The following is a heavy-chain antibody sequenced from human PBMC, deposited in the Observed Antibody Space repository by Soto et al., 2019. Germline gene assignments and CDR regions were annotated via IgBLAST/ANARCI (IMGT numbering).Heavy chain of an antibody. CDR1: GFTFSDYY. CDR3: ARYHQVRGPYDE. CDR2: ISSSGSYT. D-gene: IGHD3-10*01. Sequence: QVQLVESGGGLVKPGGSLRLSCAASGFTFSDYYMSWIRQAPGKGLEWLSYISSSGSYTNYADSVKGRFTISRDNAKNSLYLPMNILRAEDTAVYSCARYHQVRGPYDEWGQGTLVTVSS. V-gene: IGHV3-11*05. J-gene: IGHJ4*02.